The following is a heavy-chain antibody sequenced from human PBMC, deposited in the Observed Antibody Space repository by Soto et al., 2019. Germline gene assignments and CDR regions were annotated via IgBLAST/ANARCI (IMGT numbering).Heavy chain of an antibody. J-gene: IGHJ6*02. Sequence: PGGSLRLSCAASGFTFSSYAMNWVRQAPGKGLEWVSVISGSGGSTYYADSVKGRFTISRDNAKNSLYLQMNSLRAEDTAVYYCARASGYYDILTGYYVDYGMDVWGQGTTVTVSS. CDR3: ARASGYYDILTGYYVDYGMDV. CDR2: ISGSGGST. CDR1: GFTFSSYA. V-gene: IGHV3-23*01. D-gene: IGHD3-9*01.